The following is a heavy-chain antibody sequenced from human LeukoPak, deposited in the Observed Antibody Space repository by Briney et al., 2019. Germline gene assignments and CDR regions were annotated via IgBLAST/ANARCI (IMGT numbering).Heavy chain of an antibody. J-gene: IGHJ4*02. CDR3: AKDNRRHYTSGPNPDSLH. Sequence: GGSLRFSCAASGFTFSSYAMHWVRQPPGKGLEWVSGISWNSGSIDYADSVKGRFTISRDNAKNSLYLQMNSLRVEDTAFYYCAKDNRRHYTSGPNPDSLHWGQGALVTVSS. V-gene: IGHV3-9*01. CDR1: GFTFSSYA. CDR2: ISWNSGSI. D-gene: IGHD6-19*01.